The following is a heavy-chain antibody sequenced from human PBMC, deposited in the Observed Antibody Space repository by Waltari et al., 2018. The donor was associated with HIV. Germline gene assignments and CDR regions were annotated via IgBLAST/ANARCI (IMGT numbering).Heavy chain of an antibody. CDR1: GGSISSGAYD. D-gene: IGHD3-3*01. J-gene: IGHJ4*02. CDR3: ARASYYDFWSGYPNYYFDS. CDR2: IYSSDNT. Sequence: QVHLQESGPGLVKPSQTLSLTCPVSGGSISSGAYDWNWIRQPPGKGLEWIGYIYSSDNTYYNPSLKSRVTISVERSENRFSLKLRSVTAADTAVYYCARASYYDFWSGYPNYYFDSWGQGTLVTVSS. V-gene: IGHV4-31*03.